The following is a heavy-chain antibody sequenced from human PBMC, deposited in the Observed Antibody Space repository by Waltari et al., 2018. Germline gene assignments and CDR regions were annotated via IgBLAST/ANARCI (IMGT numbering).Heavy chain of an antibody. CDR3: ARDRGRGLFLDT. V-gene: IGHV4-4*02. J-gene: IGHJ4*02. D-gene: IGHD2-15*01. Sequence: QLQLQESGPGLVKPSGTLSLNCAVSGDSVSSTYWWSWVRQSPQKGLEWIGQVHGSGRSNYSPSFASRVTVSLDTSYNQCSLILTAATAADTAVYFCARDRGRGLFLDTWGPGTLVTVSP. CDR1: GDSVSSTYW. CDR2: VHGSGRS.